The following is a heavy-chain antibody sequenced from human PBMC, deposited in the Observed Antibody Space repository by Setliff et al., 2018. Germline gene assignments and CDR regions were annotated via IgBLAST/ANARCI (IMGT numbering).Heavy chain of an antibody. CDR3: AKGGGRYHSDS. CDR2: IYHDGND. J-gene: IGHJ4*02. V-gene: IGHV4-34*01. D-gene: IGHD1-1*01. CDR1: GGSFSDFY. Sequence: SETLSLTCAVYGGSFSDFYWIWIRQPPGEGLEWIGEIYHDGNDKYTPSVHYSPSLKSRVTISIDKSNNQFSLKLTSMTAADTAVYYCAKGGGRYHSDSWGQGILVTVSS.